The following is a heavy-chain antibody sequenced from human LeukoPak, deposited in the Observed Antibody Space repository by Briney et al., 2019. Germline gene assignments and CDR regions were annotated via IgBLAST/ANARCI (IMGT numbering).Heavy chain of an antibody. CDR2: INHSGST. CDR1: GGSISSYY. V-gene: IGHV4-34*01. Sequence: PSETLSLTCTVSGGSISSYYWSWIRQPAGKGLEWIGEINHSGSTNYNPSLKSRVTISVDTSKNQFSLKLSSVTAADTAVYYCARGGRYCSSTSCYLGYNWFDPWGQGTLVTVSS. D-gene: IGHD2-2*01. J-gene: IGHJ5*02. CDR3: ARGGRYCSSTSCYLGYNWFDP.